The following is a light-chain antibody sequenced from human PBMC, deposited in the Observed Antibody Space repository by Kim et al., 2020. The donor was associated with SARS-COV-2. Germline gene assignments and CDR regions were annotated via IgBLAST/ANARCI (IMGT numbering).Light chain of an antibody. CDR3: SSYTSSVL. V-gene: IGLV2-14*03. CDR1: SSDGGDYNC. J-gene: IGLJ2*01. Sequence: GTTFTISCTGNSSDGGDYNCVSWYPQHPGKAPKLMIYDVSNRPSGVSTRFSGSKSGTTASLTISGLQAEDEADYYCSSYTSSVLFGGGTQLTVL. CDR2: DVS.